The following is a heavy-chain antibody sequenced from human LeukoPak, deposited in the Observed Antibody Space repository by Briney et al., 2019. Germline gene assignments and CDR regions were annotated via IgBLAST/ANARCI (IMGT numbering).Heavy chain of an antibody. CDR1: GYTFTSYD. J-gene: IGHJ5*02. V-gene: IGHV1-8*03. D-gene: IGHD5-18*01. CDR3: ARQLRGYSYGRFDP. Sequence: ASVKVSCKASGYTFTSYDINWVRQATGQGLEWMGWMNPNSGNTGYAQKFQGRVTITRNTSISTAYMELSSLRSEDTAVYYCARQLRGYSYGRFDPWGQGTLVTVSS. CDR2: MNPNSGNT.